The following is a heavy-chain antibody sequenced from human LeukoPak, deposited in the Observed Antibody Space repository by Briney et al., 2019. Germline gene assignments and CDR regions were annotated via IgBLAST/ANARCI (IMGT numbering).Heavy chain of an antibody. V-gene: IGHV4-59*08. D-gene: IGHD2-2*01. CDR3: ARHRGSTYYYYGMDV. CDR1: GGSISSYY. J-gene: IGHJ6*02. Sequence: SETLSLTCTVSGGSISSYYWSWIRQPPGKGLEWIGYIYYSGSTNYNPSLKSRVTISVDTSKNQFSLKLSSVTAVDTAVYYCARHRGSTYYYYGMDVWGQGTTVTVSS. CDR2: IYYSGST.